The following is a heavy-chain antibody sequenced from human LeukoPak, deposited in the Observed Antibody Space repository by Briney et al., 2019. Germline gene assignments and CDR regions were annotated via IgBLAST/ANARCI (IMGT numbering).Heavy chain of an antibody. CDR1: GGTFSSYA. V-gene: IGHV1-69*04. D-gene: IGHD5-12*01. CDR2: IIPILGIA. J-gene: IGHJ5*02. CDR3: ARGNYSGYDYVWFDP. Sequence: GASVKVSCKASGGTFSSYAISWVRQAPGQGLEWMGRIIPILGIANYAQKFQGRVTITADKSTSTAYMELSSLRSEDTAVYYCARGNYSGYDYVWFDPWGQGTLVTVSS.